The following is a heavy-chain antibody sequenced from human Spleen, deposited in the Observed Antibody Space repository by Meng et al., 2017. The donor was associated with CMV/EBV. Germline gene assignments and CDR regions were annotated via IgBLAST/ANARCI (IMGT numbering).Heavy chain of an antibody. Sequence: TKWWSWVRQPPGKGLEWIGEIYHSGSTNYNPSLKSRVTISVDKSKNQFSLILSSVTAADTAVYYCARGGGDSVGYRRSTNCYTFDSWGQGTLVTVSS. CDR3: ARGGGDSVGYRRSTNCYTFDS. CDR2: IYHSGST. CDR1: TKW. D-gene: IGHD2-2*02. V-gene: IGHV4-4*02. J-gene: IGHJ4*02.